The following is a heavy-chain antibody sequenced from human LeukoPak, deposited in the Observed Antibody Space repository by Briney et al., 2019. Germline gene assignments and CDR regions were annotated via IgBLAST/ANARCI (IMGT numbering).Heavy chain of an antibody. Sequence: PGRSLRLSCAPSGFTFSSYAMHWVRQAPGKGLEWVAVISYDGSNQYSADSVKGRFTISSDTSKNTLYLHMNSLRADDTAMYYCVRDRCSSCHYFDCWGQGTLVTVSS. J-gene: IGHJ4*02. V-gene: IGHV3-30-3*01. CDR3: VRDRCSSCHYFDC. D-gene: IGHD2-2*01. CDR1: GFTFSSYA. CDR2: ISYDGSNQ.